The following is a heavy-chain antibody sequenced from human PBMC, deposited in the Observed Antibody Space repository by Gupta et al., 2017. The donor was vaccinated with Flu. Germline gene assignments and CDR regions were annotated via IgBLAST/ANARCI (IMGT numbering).Heavy chain of an antibody. J-gene: IGHJ6*03. V-gene: IGHV3-21*01. CDR1: GFTFNTYR. CDR2: ISSSSSYI. CDR3: ARYCSSTSCYGVEGTYSYYYMDV. Sequence: EVQLVESGGGLVKPGGSLRLSCAASGFTFNTYRMNWVRQAPGKGLEWVSSISSSSSYIYYADSVKGRFTISRDNAKNSLYLQMNSLRAEDTAVYYCARYCSSTSCYGVEGTYSYYYMDVWGKGTTVTVSS. D-gene: IGHD2-2*01.